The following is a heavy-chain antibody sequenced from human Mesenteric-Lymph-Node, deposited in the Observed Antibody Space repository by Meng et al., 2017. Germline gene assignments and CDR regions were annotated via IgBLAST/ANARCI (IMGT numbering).Heavy chain of an antibody. Sequence: QVQVPVSGHGLVKLSQTLSLTCTVCGRAVSSGNNYWIWVRQPPGKGLEWIGYLYYSGRTYYNPSLESRVTMSVDTSKNQFSLNLNSVTAADTAVYYCARVNGDCFSTTCYKGWFDPWGQGTLVTVSS. CDR3: ARVNGDCFSTTCYKGWFDP. V-gene: IGHV4-30-4*01. D-gene: IGHD2-2*02. CDR2: LYYSGRT. CDR1: GRAVSSGNNY. J-gene: IGHJ5*02.